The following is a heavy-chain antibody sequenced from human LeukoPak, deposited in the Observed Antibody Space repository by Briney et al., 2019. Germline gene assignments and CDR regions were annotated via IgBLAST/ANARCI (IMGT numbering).Heavy chain of an antibody. CDR1: GFSYSDYY. J-gene: IGHJ4*02. Sequence: GGSLRLSCASSGFSYSDYYMNGMRQAPGKGLEWISYISSSGTSTKHADSVKERFAISRDNAKNSLYLQMNSLRAEDTDVYFCAKSQDGGRLFPFDNSGPGTLVTVSS. V-gene: IGHV3-11*03. CDR2: ISSSGTST. CDR3: AKSQDGGRLFPFDN. D-gene: IGHD1-26*01.